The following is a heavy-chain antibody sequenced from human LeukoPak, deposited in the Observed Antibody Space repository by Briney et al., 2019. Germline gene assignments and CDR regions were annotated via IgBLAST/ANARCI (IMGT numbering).Heavy chain of an antibody. CDR1: GYTLTELS. Sequence: ASVKVSCKVSGYTLTELSMHWVRQAPGKGLEWMGGFDPEDGETIYAQKFQGRVTITRDTSASTAYMELSSLRSEDTAVYYCASLYYYDSSGYQGAFDIWGQGTMVTVSS. D-gene: IGHD3-22*01. CDR2: FDPEDGET. CDR3: ASLYYYDSSGYQGAFDI. J-gene: IGHJ3*02. V-gene: IGHV1-24*01.